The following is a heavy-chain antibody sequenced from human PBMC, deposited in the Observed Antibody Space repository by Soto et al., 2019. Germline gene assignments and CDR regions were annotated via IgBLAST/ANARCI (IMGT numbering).Heavy chain of an antibody. CDR1: GFTFTRYI. Sequence: GGSLRLSCAASGFTFTRYIMNWVRQSPGKGLEWVSSISSTTNYIYYGDSMKGRFTISRDNAKNSLYLEMNSLRAEDTAVYYCARESEDLTSNFDYWGQGTLVTVSS. CDR3: ARESEDLTSNFDY. J-gene: IGHJ4*02. CDR2: ISSTTNYI. V-gene: IGHV3-21*06.